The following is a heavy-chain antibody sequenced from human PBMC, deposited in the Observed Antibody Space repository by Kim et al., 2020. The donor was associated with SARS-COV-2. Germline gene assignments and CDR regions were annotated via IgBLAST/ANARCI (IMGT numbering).Heavy chain of an antibody. CDR2: IFGSGHGT. CDR1: RFTFTTSA. Sequence: GSLRLSCVASRFTFTTSAMAWVRQAPGKGLEWVSTIFGSGHGTYYPDSVRGRFIVSRDNSKNTLYLQMHNLRADDTAIYYCARNVHVTSVTFLWYFDLWGRGTSVTVSS. J-gene: IGHJ2*01. CDR3: ARNVHVTSVTFLWYFDL. D-gene: IGHD2-2*01. V-gene: IGHV3-23*01.